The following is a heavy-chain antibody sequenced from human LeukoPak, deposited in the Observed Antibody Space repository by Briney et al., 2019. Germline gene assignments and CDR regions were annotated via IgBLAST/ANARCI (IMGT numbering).Heavy chain of an antibody. CDR1: GFTFSSYW. Sequence: GGSLRLSCAASGFTFSSYWMSWVRQAPGKGLEWVANIKQDGSEKYYVDSVKGRFAISRDNAKNSLYVQMNSLRAEDTALYYCARDRLVTYGSTNDAFDIWGQGTMVTVSS. CDR2: IKQDGSEK. CDR3: ARDRLVTYGSTNDAFDI. V-gene: IGHV3-7*03. J-gene: IGHJ3*02. D-gene: IGHD3-10*01.